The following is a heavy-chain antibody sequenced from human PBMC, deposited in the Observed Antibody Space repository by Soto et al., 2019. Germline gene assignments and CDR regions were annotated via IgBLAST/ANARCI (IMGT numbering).Heavy chain of an antibody. V-gene: IGHV3-23*01. J-gene: IGHJ4*02. CDR1: GFPFVRRA. CDR2: ITDTGGDS. D-gene: IGHD3-10*01. Sequence: EVQLLVSGGDLVQPGGSLRLSCVASGFPFVRRAMSWVRQAPGEGLEWVSTITDTGGDSKSADSVRGRFAISRDNSKNTLYLQMSSLRAEDSAVYYCARGSEDSYPGSRIFDFWGRGTLVTVSS. CDR3: ARGSEDSYPGSRIFDF.